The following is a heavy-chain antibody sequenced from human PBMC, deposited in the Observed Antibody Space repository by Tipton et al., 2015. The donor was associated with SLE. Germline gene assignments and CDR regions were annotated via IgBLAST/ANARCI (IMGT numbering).Heavy chain of an antibody. CDR3: ARVLTGDPGDI. CDR2: INPNSGGT. V-gene: IGHV1-2*02. D-gene: IGHD7-27*01. J-gene: IGHJ3*02. Sequence: QVQLVQSGAEVKKPGASLKVSCKASGYTFTDFNIHWVRQTPGQGLEWMGWINPNSGGTNYAQKFQGRVTMTRDTSISTAYMELSRLRSDDTAVYYCARVLTGDPGDIWGQGTMVTVSS. CDR1: GYTFTDFN.